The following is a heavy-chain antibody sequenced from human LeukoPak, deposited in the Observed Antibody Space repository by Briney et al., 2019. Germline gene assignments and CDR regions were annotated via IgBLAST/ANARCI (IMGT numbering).Heavy chain of an antibody. D-gene: IGHD6-13*01. V-gene: IGHV3-53*01. CDR3: ARSSSWYGSFDY. Sequence: PGGSLRLSCAASGFTVSSLHMSWVRQTPGEGLEWVSVIYSSGSTYYADSVKGRFTISRDNSKNTLYLQMNSLRAEDTAIYYCARSSSWYGSFDYWGQGTLVTVSS. J-gene: IGHJ4*02. CDR2: IYSSGST. CDR1: GFTVSSLH.